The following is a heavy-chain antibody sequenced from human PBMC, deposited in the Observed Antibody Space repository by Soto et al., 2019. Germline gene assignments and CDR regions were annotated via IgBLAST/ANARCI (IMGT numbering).Heavy chain of an antibody. J-gene: IGHJ6*02. V-gene: IGHV1-8*01. CDR3: ARWPDGYSYYGMDV. CDR1: GYAFTSYD. Sequence: QVQLVQSGAEVKKPGASVKVSCKASGYAFTSYDINWVRQATGQGLEWMGWMNPNSGNTGYAQKFQGRVPXTRNTSIGTAYMELSSLRSEDTAVYYCARWPDGYSYYGMDVWGPATAVTVSS. CDR2: MNPNSGNT.